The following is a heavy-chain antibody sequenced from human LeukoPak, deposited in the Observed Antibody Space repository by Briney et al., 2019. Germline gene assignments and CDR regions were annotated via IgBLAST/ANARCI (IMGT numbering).Heavy chain of an antibody. CDR1: GVSISSDY. D-gene: IGHD4-17*01. V-gene: IGHV4-59*08. J-gene: IGHJ5*02. Sequence: KPSETLPLTCTVSGVSISSDYWSWIRQPPGKGLEWIGCISYSGSTSYNPSLKTRVTISVDTSKNQFSLKLSSVTAADTAVYYCARGGDYPSSWFDPWGQGTLVTVSS. CDR2: ISYSGST. CDR3: ARGGDYPSSWFDP.